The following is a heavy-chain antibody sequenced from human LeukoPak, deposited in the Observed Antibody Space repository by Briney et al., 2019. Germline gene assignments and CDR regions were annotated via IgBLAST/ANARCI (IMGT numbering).Heavy chain of an antibody. CDR2: ISASGGRT. D-gene: IGHD3-10*01. CDR3: GKTTGGSGSYYAFDY. V-gene: IGHV3-23*01. Sequence: GGSLRLSCAASGFTFSISAMSWVRQAPGKGLEWVSAISASGGRTYHADSVKGRFNISRENPKNTIYLQRNMLRAEDPAVYYFGKTTGGSGSYYAFDYWGQGTLVTAPS. J-gene: IGHJ4*02. CDR1: GFTFSISA.